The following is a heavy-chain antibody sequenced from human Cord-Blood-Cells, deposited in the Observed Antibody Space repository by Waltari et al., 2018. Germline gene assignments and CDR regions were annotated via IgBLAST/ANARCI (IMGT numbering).Heavy chain of an antibody. CDR2: IYYSGST. J-gene: IGHJ3*02. D-gene: IGHD3-16*01. Sequence: QVQLQESGPGLVKPSETLSLTCTVSGGSISSYYWSWLRQHPGKGLEWIGYIYYSGSTNYNPSLKSRVTISVDTSKNQFSLKLSSVTAADTAVYYCARSHTRGDAFDIWGQGTMVTVSS. CDR3: ARSHTRGDAFDI. CDR1: GGSISSYY. V-gene: IGHV4-59*08.